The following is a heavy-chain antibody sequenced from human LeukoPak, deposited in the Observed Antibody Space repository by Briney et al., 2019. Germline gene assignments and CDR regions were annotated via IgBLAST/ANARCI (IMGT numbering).Heavy chain of an antibody. J-gene: IGHJ4*02. CDR2: INPNSGGT. D-gene: IGHD6-19*01. V-gene: IGHV1-2*06. CDR1: GYTFTGYY. CDR3: ARDVSVAGPTLFDY. Sequence: ASVKVSCKASGYTFTGYYMHWVRQAPGQGLEWMGRINPNSGGTNHAQKFQGRVTMTRDTSISTAYMELSRLRSDDTAVYYCARDVSVAGPTLFDYWGQGTLVTVSS.